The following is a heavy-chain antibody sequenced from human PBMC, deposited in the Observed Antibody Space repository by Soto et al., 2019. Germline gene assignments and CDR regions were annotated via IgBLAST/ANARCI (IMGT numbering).Heavy chain of an antibody. J-gene: IGHJ4*02. CDR3: ARPERDCISTSCYNYFDY. V-gene: IGHV1-69*12. Sequence: QVQLVQSGAEVKKPGSSVKVSCKASGGTFSSYAISWVRQAPGQGLEWMGGIIPIFGTANYAQKFQGRVTITEDESTSTAYMELSSLRSEDTAVYYCARPERDCISTSCYNYFDYWGQGSLVTVSS. CDR2: IIPIFGTA. CDR1: GGTFSSYA. D-gene: IGHD2-2*02.